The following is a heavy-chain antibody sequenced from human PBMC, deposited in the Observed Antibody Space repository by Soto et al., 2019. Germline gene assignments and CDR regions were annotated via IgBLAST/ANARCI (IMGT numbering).Heavy chain of an antibody. CDR2: IYPGDSDT. CDR1: GYSFTSYW. V-gene: IGHV5-51*01. Sequence: GESLKISCKGSGYSFTSYWIGWVRQMPGKGLEWMGIIYPGDSDTRYSPSFQGQVTISADKSISTAYLQWSSLKASDTAMYYCARGPRVFGVVRSTVFDYWGQGTLVTVS. J-gene: IGHJ4*02. D-gene: IGHD3-3*01. CDR3: ARGPRVFGVVRSTVFDY.